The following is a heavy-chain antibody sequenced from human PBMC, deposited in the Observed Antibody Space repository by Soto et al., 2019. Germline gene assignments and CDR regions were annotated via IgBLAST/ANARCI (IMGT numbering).Heavy chain of an antibody. D-gene: IGHD3-3*01. CDR3: AKWSYLDY. CDR2: ISGSDGET. J-gene: IGHJ4*02. CDR1: GFSFASFA. Sequence: GGSLRLSCTTSGFSFASFAMTRVRQAPGKGLEWVATISGSDGETYYADSVKGRFSISIDTSRTTLYLQMNRLSADDQAIYYCAKWSYLDYWGQGTRVTVYS. V-gene: IGHV3-23*01.